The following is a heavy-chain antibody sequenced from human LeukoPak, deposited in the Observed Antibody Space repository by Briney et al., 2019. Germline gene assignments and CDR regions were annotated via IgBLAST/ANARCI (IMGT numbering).Heavy chain of an antibody. Sequence: GASVKVSCKASGYTFTGYYMHWVRQAPGQGLEWMGWIKPKSGGTNYAQKLQGRVTMTRDTSTSTAHMELSRLTSGDTAVYYCARAAIVGATNWFDPWGQGTLVIVSS. CDR3: ARAAIVGATNWFDP. CDR1: GYTFTGYY. J-gene: IGHJ5*02. CDR2: IKPKSGGT. D-gene: IGHD1-26*01. V-gene: IGHV1-2*02.